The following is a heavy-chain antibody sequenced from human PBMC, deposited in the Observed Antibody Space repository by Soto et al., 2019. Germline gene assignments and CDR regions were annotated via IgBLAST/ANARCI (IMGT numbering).Heavy chain of an antibody. Sequence: QVQLVESGGGVVQPGNSLRLSCAGSGFPLSAEAMQWVRQAPGKGLEWVAAISYDGNNKNHADSVKGRFTVSRDNSKNTLYLQIYSLRPEDTAVYYCARDYSSGWCLDYWGQGSLVTVSS. CDR1: GFPLSAEA. D-gene: IGHD6-13*01. CDR2: ISYDGNNK. CDR3: ARDYSSGWCLDY. V-gene: IGHV3-30-3*01. J-gene: IGHJ4*02.